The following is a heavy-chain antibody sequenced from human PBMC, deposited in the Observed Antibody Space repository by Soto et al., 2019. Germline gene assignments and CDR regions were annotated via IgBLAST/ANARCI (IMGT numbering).Heavy chain of an antibody. CDR3: AHGYSSGWYRVPFDY. V-gene: IGHV2-5*02. J-gene: IGHJ4*02. Sequence: QITLKESGPTLVKPTQTLTLTCTFSGFSLSTSGVGVGCIRQPPGKALEWLALIYWDDVKRYTPSLKSRLTTTRDPSETLVVLTRTNMDPVDTATYYCAHGYSSGWYRVPFDYWGQGTLVTVSS. CDR1: GFSLSTSGVG. CDR2: IYWDDVK. D-gene: IGHD6-19*01.